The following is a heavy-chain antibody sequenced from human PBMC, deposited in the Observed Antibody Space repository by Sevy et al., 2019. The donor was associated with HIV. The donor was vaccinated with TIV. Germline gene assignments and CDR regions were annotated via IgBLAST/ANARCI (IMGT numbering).Heavy chain of an antibody. CDR2: IYSGGST. CDR3: ATSGYSSSWYALDY. Sequence: GGSLRPSCAASGFTVSSKYMTWVRQAPGKGLEWVSLIYSGGSTYYVDSVKGRFTISRDNSRNTVYLQINSLRAEDTAVYYCATSGYSSSWYALDYWGQGALVTVSS. V-gene: IGHV3-53*01. D-gene: IGHD6-13*01. J-gene: IGHJ4*02. CDR1: GFTVSSKY.